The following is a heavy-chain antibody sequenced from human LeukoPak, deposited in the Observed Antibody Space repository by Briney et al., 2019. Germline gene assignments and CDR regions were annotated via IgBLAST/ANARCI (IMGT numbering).Heavy chain of an antibody. V-gene: IGHV4-34*01. Sequence: SETLSLTCAVYGGSFSGYYWSWIRQPPGKGLEWIGEINHSGSTNYNPSLKSRVTISVDTSKNQFSLQLNSVTPEDTAVYYCARGGYDFDYWGQGTLVTVSS. D-gene: IGHD5-12*01. CDR3: ARGGYDFDY. CDR2: INHSGST. J-gene: IGHJ4*02. CDR1: GGSFSGYY.